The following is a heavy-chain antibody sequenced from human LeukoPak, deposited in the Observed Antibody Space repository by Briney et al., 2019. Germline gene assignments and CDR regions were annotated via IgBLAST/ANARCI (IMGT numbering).Heavy chain of an antibody. D-gene: IGHD2-2*01. Sequence: SETLSLTCAIYGGSFSGYYWSWIRQPPGKGLEWMGEINHSGSTNYNPSLKSRVTISVDTSKNQFSLKLSSVTAADTAVYYCARPGYCSSTSCYNWFDLWGQGTLVTVSS. CDR3: ARPGYCSSTSCYNWFDL. CDR1: GGSFSGYY. CDR2: INHSGST. V-gene: IGHV4-34*01. J-gene: IGHJ5*02.